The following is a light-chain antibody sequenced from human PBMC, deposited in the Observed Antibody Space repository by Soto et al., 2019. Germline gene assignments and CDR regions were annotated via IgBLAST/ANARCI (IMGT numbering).Light chain of an antibody. CDR3: QQYDKVPLT. CDR1: QHISHF. Sequence: DIQMTQSPSSLSASVGDRVTITCQASQHISHFLNWYQQKPGKAPQLLIYVVSNLETGVPSRFSGSGSGTDFTFTISSLQPEDIATYYCQQYDKVPLTFGGGTKVEIK. CDR2: VVS. J-gene: IGKJ4*01. V-gene: IGKV1-33*01.